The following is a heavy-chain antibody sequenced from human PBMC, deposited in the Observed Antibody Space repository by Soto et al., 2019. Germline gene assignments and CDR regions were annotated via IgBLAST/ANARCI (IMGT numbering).Heavy chain of an antibody. D-gene: IGHD6-19*01. CDR2: ISAYNGNT. CDR1: GYTFTSYG. J-gene: IGHJ1*01. CDR3: ARDSRSIAVAGNGYFQH. V-gene: IGHV1-18*01. Sequence: GASVKASCKDSGYTFTSYGISCVRQAPKQGLEWMGWISAYNGNTNYAQKLQGRVTMTTDTSTSTAYMELRSLRSDGTAVYYCARDSRSIAVAGNGYFQHWGQGTLVTVSS.